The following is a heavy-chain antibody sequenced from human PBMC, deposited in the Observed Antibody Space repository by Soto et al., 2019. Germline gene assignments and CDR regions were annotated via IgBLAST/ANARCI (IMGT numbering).Heavy chain of an antibody. CDR2: IYYSGST. CDR1: GGSISSYY. D-gene: IGHD2-2*01. Sequence: TLSLTCTVSGGSISSYYWSWIRQPPGKGLEWIGYIYYSGSTNYDPSLKSRVTISVDTSKNQFSLRAEDTAVYYCAKGIGYQLLSWFDPWGQGTLVTVSS. CDR3: AKGIGYQLLSWFDP. V-gene: IGHV4-59*01. J-gene: IGHJ5*02.